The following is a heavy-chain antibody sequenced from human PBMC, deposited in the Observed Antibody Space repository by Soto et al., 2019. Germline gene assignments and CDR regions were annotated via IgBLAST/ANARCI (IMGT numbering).Heavy chain of an antibody. CDR2: ISAYNGNT. V-gene: IGHV1-18*04. J-gene: IGHJ4*02. D-gene: IGHD2-21*01. CDR3: AKVVAPLPSIPYFDY. CDR1: GYTLTSNY. Sequence: ASVKVSCKASGYTLTSNYMHWVRQAPGQGLEWMGWISAYNGNTNYAQKLQGRVTMTTDTSTSTAYMELRSLRSDDTAVYYCAKVVAPLPSIPYFDYWGQGTLVTVAS.